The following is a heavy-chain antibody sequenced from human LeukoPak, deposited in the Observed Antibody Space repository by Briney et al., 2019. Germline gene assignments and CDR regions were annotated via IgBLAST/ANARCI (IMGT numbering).Heavy chain of an antibody. D-gene: IGHD3-22*01. Sequence: SGPTLVNPTQTLTLTCTFSGFSLSTSVTGVIWIRQPPGKALEWIAVIYWDDSNVYSPTLKSRLTFTRDTSKNQVVLTMANVDPVDTATYYCAHGRGWLSDYWGQGIRVTVSS. J-gene: IGHJ4*02. CDR3: AHGRGWLSDY. V-gene: IGHV2-5*02. CDR2: IYWDDSN. CDR1: GFSLSTSVTG.